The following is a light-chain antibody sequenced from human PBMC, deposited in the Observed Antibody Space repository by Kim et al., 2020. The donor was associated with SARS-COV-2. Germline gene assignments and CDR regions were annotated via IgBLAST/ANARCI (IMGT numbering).Light chain of an antibody. J-gene: IGKJ4*01. CDR3: QQSHTTPVLT. CDR1: QSISTY. CDR2: AAS. Sequence: DIQMTQSPSSLAASVGDRVTIACRVSQSISTYLNWYQQKPGKAPKLLIYAASSLQSGVPSRFSGSGSGTDFTLTISSLQPEDFATYYCQQSHTTPVLTFGGGTKVDIK. V-gene: IGKV1-39*01.